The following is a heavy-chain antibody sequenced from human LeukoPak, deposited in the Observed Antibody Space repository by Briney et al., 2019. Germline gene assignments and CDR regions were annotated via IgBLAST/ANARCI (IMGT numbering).Heavy chain of an antibody. Sequence: PGGSLRLSCAASRFTFSSYAMTWVRQAPGKGLEWVSSISNSGGTTYYADSVKGRFTISRDNSRDNSKNTVYLQMNSLSAEDTAVYYCAKGLSSGWNLKGSDYWGQGTLVTVSS. J-gene: IGHJ4*02. V-gene: IGHV3-23*01. CDR2: ISNSGGTT. CDR3: AKGLSSGWNLKGSDY. D-gene: IGHD6-19*01. CDR1: RFTFSSYA.